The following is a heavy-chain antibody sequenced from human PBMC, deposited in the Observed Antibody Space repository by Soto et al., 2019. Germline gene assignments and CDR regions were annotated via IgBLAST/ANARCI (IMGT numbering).Heavy chain of an antibody. CDR1: GGSFSGYY. CDR2: IYHSGST. J-gene: IGHJ6*02. Sequence: SETLSLTCAVYGGSFSGYYWSWIRQPPGKGLEWIGEIYHSGSTYYNPSLKSRVIISVDTSKNQFSLKLSSVTAADTAVYYCTRLAPIAAADGMDVWGQGTTVTV. CDR3: TRLAPIAAADGMDV. D-gene: IGHD6-13*01. V-gene: IGHV4-34*01.